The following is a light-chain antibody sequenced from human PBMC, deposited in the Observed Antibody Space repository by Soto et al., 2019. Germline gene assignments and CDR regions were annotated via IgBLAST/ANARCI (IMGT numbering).Light chain of an antibody. J-gene: IGKJ4*01. CDR3: QQYYSYPPAT. V-gene: IGKV1-8*01. CDR1: QGISSY. CDR2: AAS. Sequence: AIRMTQSPSSLSASTGDRVTITCRASQGISSYLAWYQQKPGKAPKPLIYAASTLQSGVPSRFSGSGSGTDFTLTISCLQSEDFATYYCQQYYSYPPATFGGGTKVEIK.